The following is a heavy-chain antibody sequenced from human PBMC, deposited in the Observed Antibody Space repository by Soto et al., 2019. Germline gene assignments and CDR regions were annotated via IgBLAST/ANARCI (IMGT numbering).Heavy chain of an antibody. J-gene: IGHJ5*02. Sequence: GGSLRLSCAASGFTFSSYWMHWVRQAPGKGLAWVSRINSDGSSTSYADSVKGRFTSSRDNAKNTLYLQMNILRAEDTAVYYCARDGGIVGARGFDPWGQGTLVTVSS. V-gene: IGHV3-74*01. CDR1: GFTFSSYW. CDR2: INSDGSST. D-gene: IGHD1-26*01. CDR3: ARDGGIVGARGFDP.